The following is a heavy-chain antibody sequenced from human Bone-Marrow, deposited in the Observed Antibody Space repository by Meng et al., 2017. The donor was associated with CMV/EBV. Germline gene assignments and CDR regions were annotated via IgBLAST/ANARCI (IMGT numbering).Heavy chain of an antibody. J-gene: IGHJ3*02. CDR1: GGSISSSSYY. CDR2: IYYSGST. CDR3: ARDRLITIFGVVTQYDAFDI. D-gene: IGHD3-3*01. Sequence: GSLRLSCTVSGGSISSSSYYWGWIRQPPGKGLEWIGSIYYSGSTYYNPSLKSRVTIPVDTSKNQFSLKLSSVTAADTAVYYCARDRLITIFGVVTQYDAFDIWGQGTMVTVSS. V-gene: IGHV4-39*07.